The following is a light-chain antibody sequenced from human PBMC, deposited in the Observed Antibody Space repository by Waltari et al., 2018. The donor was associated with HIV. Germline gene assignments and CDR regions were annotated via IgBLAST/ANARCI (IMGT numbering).Light chain of an antibody. J-gene: IGKJ1*01. V-gene: IGKV2-30*02. CDR1: QALVLLHGYIH. CDR3: MQATTGPPWS. Sequence: VMTQSPLALSVTVGQPASISCKSSQALVLLHGYIHLNWVRQRPGQSPRPLISKTSRRKWGVPDRFSGSGSGSEFTLNISRVEPEDVGVYYCMQATTGPPWSIGQGTKLEIK. CDR2: KTS.